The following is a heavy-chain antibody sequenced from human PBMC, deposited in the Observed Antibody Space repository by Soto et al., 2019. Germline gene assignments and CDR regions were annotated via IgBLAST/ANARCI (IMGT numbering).Heavy chain of an antibody. CDR1: GDSVSSNGAC. CDR2: IYYRSKWFH. CDR3: ARQHPLDSRGWYN. J-gene: IGHJ4*02. V-gene: IGHV6-1*01. D-gene: IGHD6-19*01. Sequence: PSQTLSLTCVISGDSVSSNGACWNWIRQSPSRGLQWLGRIYYRSKWFHDYAASVESRMAINPDTSRNQFSLQLNYVTPEDTAIYYCARQHPLDSRGWYNWGQGTVVTVSS.